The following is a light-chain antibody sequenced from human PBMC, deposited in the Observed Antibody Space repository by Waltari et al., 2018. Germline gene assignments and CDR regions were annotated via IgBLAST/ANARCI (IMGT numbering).Light chain of an antibody. Sequence: QSALTQPASVSGSPAQSITISCTGLSTDDGSYSSVSWYQDHPGKGPKVINYVVSDRPSGVSARFSGSKSGNTASLTISGLQAEDEADYYCSSQSSDNVVLFGGGTKVTVL. J-gene: IGLJ3*02. V-gene: IGLV2-14*03. CDR3: SSQSSDNVVL. CDR1: STDDGSYSS. CDR2: VVS.